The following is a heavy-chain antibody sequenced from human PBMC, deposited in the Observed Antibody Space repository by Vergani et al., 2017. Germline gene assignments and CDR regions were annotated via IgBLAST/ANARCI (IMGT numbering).Heavy chain of an antibody. J-gene: IGHJ4*02. CDR1: GFPFSNYG. V-gene: IGHV1-24*01. Sequence: QVQLEESGGGAVQPGGSLRLSCAVSGFPFSNYGMHWVRQAPGKGLEWMGGFDPEDGETIYAQKFQGRVTMTEDTSTDTAYMELSSLRSEDTAVYYCVIAATRFYFDYWGQGTLVTVSS. D-gene: IGHD2-15*01. CDR3: VIAATRFYFDY. CDR2: FDPEDGET.